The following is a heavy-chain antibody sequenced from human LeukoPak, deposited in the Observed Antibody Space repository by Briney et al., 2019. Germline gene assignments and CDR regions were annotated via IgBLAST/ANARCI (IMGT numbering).Heavy chain of an antibody. J-gene: IGHJ6*03. CDR3: ARVRPHPIIDV. Sequence: GGSLRLSCAATGFTVSSNYMSWVRQAPGKGLEWVSVIYTGVSTYYADSVKGRFAISRDNSKNTLYLQMNSLRAEDTAVYYCARVRPHPIIDVWGKGTTVTVSS. D-gene: IGHD6-6*01. CDR1: GFTVSSNY. V-gene: IGHV3-53*01. CDR2: IYTGVST.